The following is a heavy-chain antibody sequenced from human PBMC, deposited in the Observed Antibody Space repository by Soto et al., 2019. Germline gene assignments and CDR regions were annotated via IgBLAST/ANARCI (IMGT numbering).Heavy chain of an antibody. D-gene: IGHD2-8*01. V-gene: IGHV4-39*01. CDR2: VYYRGRS. CDR1: GGSVSNSNYY. J-gene: IGHJ4*02. CDR3: VSQRTSVLTQAYFDY. Sequence: SETLSLTCTVSGGSVSNSNYYWGWIRQSPGKGLEWIGSVYYRGRSYSKSSVKSRVTIAVDTSKNQFSLNLNSVTASDTAVYYCVSQRTSVLTQAYFDYWGPGALVTVSS.